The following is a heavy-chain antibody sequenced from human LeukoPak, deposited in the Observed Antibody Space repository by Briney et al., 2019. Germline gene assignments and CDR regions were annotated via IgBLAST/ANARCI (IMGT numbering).Heavy chain of an antibody. J-gene: IGHJ3*02. V-gene: IGHV3-74*01. CDR1: GFTFNNYW. Sequence: GGSLRLSCAASGFTFNNYWMHWVRQAPGKGLVWVSGTNTAGSTTIYADSVKGRFTISRDNAKNTLYLEMNSLRAEDTAVYYCARDLWQQLPLDIWGQGTMVTVSS. D-gene: IGHD6-13*01. CDR2: TNTAGSTT. CDR3: ARDLWQQLPLDI.